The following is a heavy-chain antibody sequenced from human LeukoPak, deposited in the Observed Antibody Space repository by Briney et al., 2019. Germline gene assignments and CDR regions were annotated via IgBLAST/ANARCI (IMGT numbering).Heavy chain of an antibody. D-gene: IGHD6-13*01. J-gene: IGHJ4*02. CDR2: IYYSGST. CDR3: ARVQDSSSCDY. V-gene: IGHV4-31*03. CDR1: GGSISSGGYY. Sequence: PSETLPLTCTVSGGSISSGGYYWSWIRQHPGKGLEWIGYIYYSGSTYYNPSLKSRVTISVDTSKSQFSLKLSSVTAADTAVYYCARVQDSSSCDYWGQGTLVTVSS.